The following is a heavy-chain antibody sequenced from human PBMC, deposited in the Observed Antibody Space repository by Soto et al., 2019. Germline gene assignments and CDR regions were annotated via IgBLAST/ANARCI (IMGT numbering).Heavy chain of an antibody. CDR1: GYIFVNYG. D-gene: IGHD3-16*01. V-gene: IGHV1-18*01. Sequence: QVKLVQSGDEVRKPGSSVKVSCKASGYIFVNYGIAWVRQAPGQGLEWMGWISPYSGNKHYASKVQGRLTMTTDTSTSTAYMDLGILTSDDTAVYYCAMVDNYVTPTPQDVWGRGTTVTVSS. CDR3: AMVDNYVTPTPQDV. J-gene: IGHJ6*02. CDR2: ISPYSGNK.